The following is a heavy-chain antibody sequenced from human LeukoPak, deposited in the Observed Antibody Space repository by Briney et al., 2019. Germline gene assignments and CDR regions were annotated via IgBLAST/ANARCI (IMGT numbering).Heavy chain of an antibody. D-gene: IGHD2-2*01. Sequence: SETLSLTCAVYGGSFSGYYWSWIRQPPGKGLEWIGEIDHSGSTNYNPSLKSRVTISVDTSKNQFSLKLSSVTAADTAVYYCARDSPPVDPWGQGTLVTVSS. CDR3: ARDSPPVDP. CDR2: IDHSGST. CDR1: GGSFSGYY. J-gene: IGHJ5*02. V-gene: IGHV4-34*01.